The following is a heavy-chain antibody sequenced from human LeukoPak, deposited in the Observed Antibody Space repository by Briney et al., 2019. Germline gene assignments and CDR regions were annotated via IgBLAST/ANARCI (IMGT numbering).Heavy chain of an antibody. CDR1: GFTFSNAW. Sequence: GGSLRLSCAASGFTFSNAWMSWVRQAPGKGLEWVAHIRSRSLTISYADSVKGRFTISRDNARNSLYLLMNSLRDEDTAVYYCVRDSAFAFDIWGQGTMVTVSS. CDR2: IRSRSLTI. J-gene: IGHJ3*02. CDR3: VRDSAFAFDI. D-gene: IGHD1-26*01. V-gene: IGHV3-48*02.